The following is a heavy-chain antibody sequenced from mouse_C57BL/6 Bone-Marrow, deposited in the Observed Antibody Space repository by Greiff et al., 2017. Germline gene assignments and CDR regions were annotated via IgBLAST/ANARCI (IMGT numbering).Heavy chain of an antibody. CDR3: TRDDYDKDYYAMDY. V-gene: IGHV5-9-1*02. CDR2: ISSGGDYI. J-gene: IGHJ4*01. CDR1: GFTFSSYA. D-gene: IGHD2-4*01. Sequence: EVHLVESGEGFVKPGGSLKLSCAASGFTFSSYAMSWVRQTPEKRLEWVAYISSGGDYIYYADTVKGRFTISRDNARNTLYLQMSSLKSEDTAMYYCTRDDYDKDYYAMDYWGQGTSVTVSS.